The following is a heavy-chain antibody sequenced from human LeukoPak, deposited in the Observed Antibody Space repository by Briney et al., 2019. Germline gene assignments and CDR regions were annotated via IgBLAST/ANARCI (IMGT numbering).Heavy chain of an antibody. Sequence: GGSLRLSCAASGFTFSSYEMNWVRQAPGKGLEWVSYISGSGSTIYYADSVKGRFTISRDNAKNSLYLQMNSLRAEDTAVYYCARVQGSSWYPRDYYCYGMDVWGKGTTVTVSS. J-gene: IGHJ6*04. CDR2: ISGSGSTI. D-gene: IGHD6-13*01. CDR3: ARVQGSSWYPRDYYCYGMDV. CDR1: GFTFSSYE. V-gene: IGHV3-48*03.